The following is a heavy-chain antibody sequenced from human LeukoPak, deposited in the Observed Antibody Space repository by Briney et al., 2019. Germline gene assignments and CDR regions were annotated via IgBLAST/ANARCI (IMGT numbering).Heavy chain of an antibody. CDR2: INHSGST. V-gene: IGHV4-34*01. J-gene: IGHJ6*02. CDR3: ASPLVYYDSSGYSPGDYYGMDV. CDR1: GGSFSGYY. D-gene: IGHD3-22*01. Sequence: SPSETLSLTCAVYGGSFSGYYWSWIRQPPGKGLEWIGEINHSGSTNYNPSLKSRVTISVDTSKNQFSLKLSSVTAADTAVYYCASPLVYYDSSGYSPGDYYGMDVWGQGTTVTVSS.